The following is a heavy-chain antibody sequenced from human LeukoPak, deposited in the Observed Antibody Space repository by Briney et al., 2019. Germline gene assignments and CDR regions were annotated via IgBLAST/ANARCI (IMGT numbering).Heavy chain of an antibody. D-gene: IGHD1-1*01. J-gene: IGHJ6*03. CDR2: IYTSETT. CDR1: GGSISSGSYY. V-gene: IGHV4-61*09. Sequence: TLSLTCTLSGGSISSGSYYWNWIRQPAGKGLEWIGHIYTSETTHYNPSLKSRVTISVDTSKNQFSLKLSSVTAADTAVYYCARLKGAGTGISYYYYIDVWGKGTTVTVSS. CDR3: ARLKGAGTGISYYYYIDV.